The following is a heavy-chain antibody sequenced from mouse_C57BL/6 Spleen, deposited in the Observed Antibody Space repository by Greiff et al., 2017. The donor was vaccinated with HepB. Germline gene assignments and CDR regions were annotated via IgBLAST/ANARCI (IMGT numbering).Heavy chain of an antibody. CDR3: ARGSSYFDY. Sequence: EVQGVESGGGLVKPGGSLKLSCAASGFTFSSYAMSWVRQTPEKRLEWVATISDGGSYTYYPDNVKGRFTISRDNAKNNLYLQMSNLKSEDTAMYYCARGSSYFDYWGQGTTLTVSS. CDR2: ISDGGSYT. CDR1: GFTFSSYA. V-gene: IGHV5-4*01. J-gene: IGHJ2*01. D-gene: IGHD1-1*01.